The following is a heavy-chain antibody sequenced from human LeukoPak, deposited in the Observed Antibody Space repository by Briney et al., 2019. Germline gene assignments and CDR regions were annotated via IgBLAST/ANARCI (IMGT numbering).Heavy chain of an antibody. CDR1: GGSFSGYY. CDR3: ARAGVTTPVDY. V-gene: IGHV4-34*01. CDR2: INHSGST. J-gene: IGHJ4*02. Sequence: PSETLSLTCAVYGGSFSGYYWSWIRQPPGKGLEWIGEINHSGSTNYNPSLKSRVTISVDTSKNQFSLKLSSATAADTAVYYCARAGVTTPVDYWGQGTLVTVSS. D-gene: IGHD4-17*01.